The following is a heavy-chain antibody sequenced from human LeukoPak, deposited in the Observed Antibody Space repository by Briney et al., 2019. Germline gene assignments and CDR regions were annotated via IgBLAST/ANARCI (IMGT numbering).Heavy chain of an antibody. V-gene: IGHV4-30-4*08. D-gene: IGHD2-15*01. CDR1: GYSISSGYY. J-gene: IGHJ3*02. Sequence: SETLSLTCTVSGYSISSGYYWGWIRQPPGKGLEWIGYIYYSGSTYYNPSLKSRVTISVDTSKNQFSLKLSSVTAADTAVYYCAREGVGSAFDIWGQGTMVTVSS. CDR2: IYYSGST. CDR3: AREGVGSAFDI.